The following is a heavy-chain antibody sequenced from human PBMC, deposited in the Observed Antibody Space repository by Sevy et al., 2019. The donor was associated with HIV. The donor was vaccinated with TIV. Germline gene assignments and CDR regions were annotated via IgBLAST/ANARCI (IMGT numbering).Heavy chain of an antibody. J-gene: IGHJ4*02. D-gene: IGHD6-13*01. V-gene: IGHV3-48*02. CDR3: TRAGVAYSSSWHYFDY. CDR2: ISSSSTI. Sequence: GGSLRLSCAASGFTFSSYSMNWVRQAPGKGLEWVSYISSSSTIFYADSVKGRFTISRDNAKNSLYLQMNSLRDEDTAVYYCTRAGVAYSSSWHYFDYWGQGTLVTVSS. CDR1: GFTFSSYS.